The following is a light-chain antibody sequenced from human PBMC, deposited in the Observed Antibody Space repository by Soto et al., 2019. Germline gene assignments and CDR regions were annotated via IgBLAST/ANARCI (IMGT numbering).Light chain of an antibody. CDR1: SSDVGGYNY. V-gene: IGLV2-11*01. CDR2: DVS. CDR3: CSYAGSYTFHYV. Sequence: QSALTQPRSVSGSPGQSVTISCTGTSSDVGGYNYVSWYQQHPGKAPKLMIYDVSKRPSGVPDRFSGSKSGNTASLTISGLQAEDEADYSCCSYAGSYTFHYVFGTGTKLTVL. J-gene: IGLJ1*01.